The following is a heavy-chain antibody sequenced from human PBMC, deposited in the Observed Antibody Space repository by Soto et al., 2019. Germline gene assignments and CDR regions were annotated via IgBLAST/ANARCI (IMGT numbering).Heavy chain of an antibody. J-gene: IGHJ6*02. D-gene: IGHD5-18*01. CDR2: IYYRGST. CDR3: ARDSRNTAKHGMYV. V-gene: IGHV4-31*03. CDR1: GGSISSGGYY. Sequence: QVQLQESGPGLVKPSQTLSLTCTVSGGSISSGGYYWRWIRQHPGKGLEWIGYIYYRGSTYYNPSLKGRVTMSVDTSKNQFSMKLRSVTAADTAVYYCARDSRNTAKHGMYVWGQGTTVTVSS.